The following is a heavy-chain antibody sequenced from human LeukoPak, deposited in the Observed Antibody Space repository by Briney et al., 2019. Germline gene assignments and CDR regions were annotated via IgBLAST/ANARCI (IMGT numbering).Heavy chain of an antibody. Sequence: GGSLRLSCAASGFTFSSYAMSWVRQAPGKGLEWVSGISGGGISTYYADSVKGRFTISRDNSKNTLFLQMNSLRAEDTAVYYCAKDPHDYGGDLDYWGQGTLVTVSS. CDR3: AKDPHDYGGDLDY. D-gene: IGHD4-23*01. CDR2: ISGGGIST. J-gene: IGHJ4*02. V-gene: IGHV3-23*01. CDR1: GFTFSSYA.